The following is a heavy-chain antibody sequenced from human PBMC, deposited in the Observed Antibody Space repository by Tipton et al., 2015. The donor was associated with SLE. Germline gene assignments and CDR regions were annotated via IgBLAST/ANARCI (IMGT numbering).Heavy chain of an antibody. CDR2: IYTSGST. CDR1: GGSISSGSYY. Sequence: TLSLTCTVSGGSISSGSYYWSWIRQPAGKGLEWIGRIYTSGSTNYNPSLKSRVTISVDTSKNQFSLKLSSVTAADTAVYYCASTCGGYFDYWGQGTLGTVSS. D-gene: IGHD2-21*01. J-gene: IGHJ4*02. V-gene: IGHV4-61*02. CDR3: ASTCGGYFDY.